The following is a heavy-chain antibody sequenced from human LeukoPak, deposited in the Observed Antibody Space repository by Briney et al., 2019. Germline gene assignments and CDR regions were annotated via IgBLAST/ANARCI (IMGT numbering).Heavy chain of an antibody. V-gene: IGHV4-38-2*02. CDR2: FYHGGST. J-gene: IGHJ4*02. CDR3: ARAMSIAASLQTIFDY. Sequence: SETLSLTCTVSGYSISTGYYWDWIRQPPGKGLEGIGTFYHGGSTYYNPSLKSRVTISVDTSKNPLSLNLTTVTAADTAVYYCARAMSIAASLQTIFDYWGQGTLVTVSS. CDR1: GYSISTGYY. D-gene: IGHD6-6*01.